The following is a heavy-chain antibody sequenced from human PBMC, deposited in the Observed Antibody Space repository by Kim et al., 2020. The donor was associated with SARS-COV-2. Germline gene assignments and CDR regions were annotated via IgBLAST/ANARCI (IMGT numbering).Heavy chain of an antibody. D-gene: IGHD3-22*01. CDR2: IYHSGST. J-gene: IGHJ4*02. Sequence: SETLSLTCAVSGGSISSGGYSWSWIRQPPGKGLEWIGYIYHSGSTYYNPSLKGRVTISVDRSKNQFSLKLSSVTAADTAVYYCARERYDSSGYGGIDYWGQGTLVTVSS. CDR1: GGSISSGGYS. CDR3: ARERYDSSGYGGIDY. V-gene: IGHV4-30-2*01.